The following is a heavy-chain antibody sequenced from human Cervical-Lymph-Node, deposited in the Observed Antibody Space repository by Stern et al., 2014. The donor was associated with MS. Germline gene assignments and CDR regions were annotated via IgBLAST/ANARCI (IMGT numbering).Heavy chain of an antibody. J-gene: IGHJ4*02. D-gene: IGHD3-10*01. CDR1: NGSISRNY. Sequence: QVQLQESGPGLVKPSETLSLTCTVSNGSISRNYWSWIRQPPGKRLEWIGYISRTGRTKYNPSLESRITISVDTSKAQFSLRLNSVTAADTAVYYCARLKGILLDYFDSWGQGTLVAVSS. CDR3: ARLKGILLDYFDS. V-gene: IGHV4-59*01. CDR2: ISRTGRT.